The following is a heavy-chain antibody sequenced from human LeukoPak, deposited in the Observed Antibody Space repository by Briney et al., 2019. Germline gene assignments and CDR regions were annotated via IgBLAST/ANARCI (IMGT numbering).Heavy chain of an antibody. V-gene: IGHV4-59*12. Sequence: SETLSLTCSVSAYSIRGYYWSWIRQPPGKGLEWIGYISYSGSTNYNPSLKSRVTISVDTSKNQFSLKLSSVTAADTAVYYCARGRGSGWYPDDYWGQGTLVTVSS. CDR1: AYSIRGYY. CDR3: ARGRGSGWYPDDY. J-gene: IGHJ4*02. D-gene: IGHD6-19*01. CDR2: ISYSGST.